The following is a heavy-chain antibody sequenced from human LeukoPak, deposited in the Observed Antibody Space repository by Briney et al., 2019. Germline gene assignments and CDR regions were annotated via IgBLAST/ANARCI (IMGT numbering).Heavy chain of an antibody. V-gene: IGHV4-34*01. D-gene: IGHD4-17*01. J-gene: IGHJ5*02. CDR3: ARGTPPTVTTFWWFDP. CDR2: INHSGST. Sequence: SETLSLTCAVYGGSFSGYYWSWIRQPPGKGLEWIGEINHSGSTNYNPSIKSRVTISVDTSKNQFSLKLSSVTAADTAVYYCARGTPPTVTTFWWFDPWGQGTLVTVSS. CDR1: GGSFSGYY.